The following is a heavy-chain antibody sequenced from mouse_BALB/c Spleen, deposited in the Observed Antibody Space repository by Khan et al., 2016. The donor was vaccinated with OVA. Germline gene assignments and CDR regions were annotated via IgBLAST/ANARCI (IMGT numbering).Heavy chain of an antibody. CDR2: INPSNGYT. CDR1: GYTFTTYT. CDR3: AREGAYYSSDGWLSY. V-gene: IGHV1-4*01. Sequence: VQLQQSGAELARPGASVKMSCKASGYTFTTYTMHWVKQRPGQGLEWIGYINPSNGYTNYNQKFKDKSTLTADKSSSTAYMQLSSLTSDYSAVFYCAREGAYYSSDGWLSYWGQGTLVTVSA. J-gene: IGHJ3*01. D-gene: IGHD2-12*01.